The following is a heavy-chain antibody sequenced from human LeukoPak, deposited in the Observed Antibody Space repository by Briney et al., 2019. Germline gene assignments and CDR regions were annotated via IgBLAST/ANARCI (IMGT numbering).Heavy chain of an antibody. CDR3: ARVGSAAPVTSSGHTIDY. J-gene: IGHJ4*02. V-gene: IGHV3-21*01. CDR1: GFSLYTYS. D-gene: IGHD3-22*01. CDR2: ITSTSTYI. Sequence: GGSLRLSCAVSGFSLYTYSMNWVRQAPGKGLEWVSSITSTSTYIYYADSVKGRFTISRDNAKNSLYLQMNSLRVEDTAVYYCARVGSAAPVTSSGHTIDYWGQGTLVIVSS.